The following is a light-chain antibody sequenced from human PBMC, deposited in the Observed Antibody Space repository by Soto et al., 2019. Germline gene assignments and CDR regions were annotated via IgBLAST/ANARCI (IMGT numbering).Light chain of an antibody. CDR2: GAS. V-gene: IGKV3-15*01. CDR3: QQSDNWPPYT. J-gene: IGKJ2*01. CDR1: QSVSSN. Sequence: EIVMTQSPATLSVSPGERATLSCRASQSVSSNLAWSQQKPGQAPRLLISGASTRATGIPARFSGSGSGTEFTLTISGLQSEDFAVYYCQQSDNWPPYTFGQGTQLEIK.